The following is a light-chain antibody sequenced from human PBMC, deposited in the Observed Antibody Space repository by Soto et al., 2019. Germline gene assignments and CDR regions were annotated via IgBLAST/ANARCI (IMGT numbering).Light chain of an antibody. V-gene: IGKV1-5*03. CDR1: QSISTW. CDR2: KAS. Sequence: DIQMTQSPSTLSASVGDRVTITCRASQSISTWLAWYQQKPWKAPKLLIYKASSLESGVPSRFSGSGSVTEFTLTISSLQPDDFATYYCQQYYSYTWTFGQETKVEIK. CDR3: QQYYSYTWT. J-gene: IGKJ1*01.